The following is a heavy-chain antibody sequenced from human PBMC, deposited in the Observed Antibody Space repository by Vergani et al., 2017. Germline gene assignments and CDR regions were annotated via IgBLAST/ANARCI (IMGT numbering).Heavy chain of an antibody. CDR3: AKDVRYGGNSPQFDY. CDR1: GFTFSSYS. J-gene: IGHJ4*02. Sequence: VQLVESGGGLVKPGGSLRLSCAASGFTFSSYSMNWVRQAPGKGLEWVSSISSSSSYIYYADSVKGRFTISRDNSKNTLYLQMNSLRAEDTAVYYCAKDVRYGGNSPQFDYWGQGTLVTVSS. CDR2: ISSSSSYI. D-gene: IGHD4-23*01. V-gene: IGHV3-21*04.